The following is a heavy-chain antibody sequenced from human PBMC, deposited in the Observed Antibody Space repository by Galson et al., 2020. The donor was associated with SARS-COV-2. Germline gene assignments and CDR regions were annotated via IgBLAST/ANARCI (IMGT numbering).Heavy chain of an antibody. CDR3: ARAPLLWFGEIYYYYGMDV. D-gene: IGHD3-10*01. Sequence: GESLKISCATSGFDFSAYSMNWVRQAPGKGLEWVSVIYSGGSTYYADSVKGRFTISRDNSKNTLYLQMNSLRAEDTAVYYCARAPLLWFGEIYYYYGMDVWGQGTTVTVSS. CDR1: GFDFSAYS. V-gene: IGHV3-53*01. CDR2: IYSGGST. J-gene: IGHJ6*02.